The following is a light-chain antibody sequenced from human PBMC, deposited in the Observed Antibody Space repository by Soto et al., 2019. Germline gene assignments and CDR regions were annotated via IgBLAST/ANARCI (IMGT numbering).Light chain of an antibody. V-gene: IGLV1-47*02. CDR2: LGD. Sequence: QPVLTQPPSASSTPGQTVTISCSGSTSNLGTFYVYWYQHLPGTAPKLLIYLGDQRASGVSDRFSGSKSGTSASLAINGLRSDDEADYYCAAWDDNLNAYVFGSGTKLTVL. CDR3: AAWDDNLNAYV. CDR1: TSNLGTFY. J-gene: IGLJ1*01.